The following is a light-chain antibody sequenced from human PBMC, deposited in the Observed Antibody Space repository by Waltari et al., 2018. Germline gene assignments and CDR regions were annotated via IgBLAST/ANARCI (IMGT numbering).Light chain of an antibody. CDR2: DAS. Sequence: VLTQSPATLSLSPGERATLSCRASQSVDKYLAWYQQKPGQAPRLLIYDASKTASGIPGRFSGSGSGTDFTLTISSLEPEDVAVYYCQQRRVWPPLTFGGGTKVEIK. V-gene: IGKV3-11*01. J-gene: IGKJ4*01. CDR1: QSVDKY. CDR3: QQRRVWPPLT.